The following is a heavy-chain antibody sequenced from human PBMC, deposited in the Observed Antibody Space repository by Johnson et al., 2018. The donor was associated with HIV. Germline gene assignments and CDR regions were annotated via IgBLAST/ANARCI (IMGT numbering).Heavy chain of an antibody. CDR2: VGTAGDT. Sequence: VQLVESGGGLVQPGGSLRLSCAASGFTFSSYDMHWVRQATGKGLEWVAAVGTAGDTFYPGSVKGRFTISREDAKNSLYLQMNSLRGEDTALYYCARARGQLTRGDDAFDIWGQGTMVTVSS. CDR1: GFTFSSYD. D-gene: IGHD6-13*01. CDR3: ARARGQLTRGDDAFDI. J-gene: IGHJ3*02. V-gene: IGHV3-13*01.